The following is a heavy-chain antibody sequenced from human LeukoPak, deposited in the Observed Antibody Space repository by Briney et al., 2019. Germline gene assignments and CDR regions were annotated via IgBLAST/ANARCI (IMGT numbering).Heavy chain of an antibody. J-gene: IGHJ4*02. CDR1: GFTFSSYA. Sequence: GGSLRLSCAASGFTFSSYAMNWVRQAPGKGLEWVSSLNGSGGATYYADSVKGRFSISRDNSKNTLYLQMNSLRVDDTAVYYCAKDLLPVGASNYYFDYWGQGTLVTVSS. D-gene: IGHD1-26*01. V-gene: IGHV3-23*01. CDR2: LNGSGGAT. CDR3: AKDLLPVGASNYYFDY.